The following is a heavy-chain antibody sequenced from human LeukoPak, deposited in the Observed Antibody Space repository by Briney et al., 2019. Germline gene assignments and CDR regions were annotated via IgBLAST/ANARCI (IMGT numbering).Heavy chain of an antibody. J-gene: IGHJ4*02. V-gene: IGHV1-2*06. CDR1: GYTLTGYH. D-gene: IGHD2-15*01. Sequence: ASVQVSCQASGYTLTGYHIHGVRQAPGQGREGMGRINPYRGDPNFTQKCQGRDTMIREPTITTASMELSRLKPPDTPRYLFVRDKGIVTSSLYTGYWGQGTQVTVSS. CDR3: VRDKGIVTSSLYTGY. CDR2: INPYRGDP.